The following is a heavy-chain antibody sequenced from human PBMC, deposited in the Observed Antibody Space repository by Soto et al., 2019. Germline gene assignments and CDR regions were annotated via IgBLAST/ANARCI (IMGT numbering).Heavy chain of an antibody. CDR1: GYTFTSYD. CDR3: ARGTENYYYYYIDV. J-gene: IGHJ6*03. V-gene: IGHV1-8*01. CDR2: MNPNSGNT. Sequence: ASVKVSCKASGYTFTSYDINWVRQATGQGLEWMGWMNPNSGNTGYAQKFQGRVTMTRDTSMSTAYMELSSLRSEDTAVYYCARGTENYYYYYIDVWGKGTTVTVSS.